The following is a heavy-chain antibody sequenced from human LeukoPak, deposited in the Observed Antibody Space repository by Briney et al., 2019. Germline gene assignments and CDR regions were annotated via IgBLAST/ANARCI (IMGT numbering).Heavy chain of an antibody. Sequence: SETLSLTCTVSGGSISGSGYYWGWIRQPPGKGLEWIGSIYYSGSTYYNPSLKSRVTMSLDTSKRQFSLNLTSVTAADAAMYYCARDPGTSWSLWGQGTLVTVSS. J-gene: IGHJ4*02. D-gene: IGHD4-17*01. CDR1: GGSISGSGYY. CDR2: IYYSGST. CDR3: ARDPGTSWSL. V-gene: IGHV4-39*07.